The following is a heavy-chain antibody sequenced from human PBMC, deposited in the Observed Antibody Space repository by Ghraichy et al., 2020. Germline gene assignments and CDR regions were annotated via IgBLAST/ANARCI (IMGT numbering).Heavy chain of an antibody. CDR1: GGSVSSGSYY. CDR2: IYYSGST. J-gene: IGHJ4*02. Sequence: SETLSLTCTVSGGSVSSGSYYWSWIRQPPGKGLEWIGYIYYSGSTNYNPSLKSRVTISVDTFKNQFSLKLSSVTAADTAVYYCAGEVGATINFDYWGQGTLVTVSS. V-gene: IGHV4-61*01. D-gene: IGHD1-26*01. CDR3: AGEVGATINFDY.